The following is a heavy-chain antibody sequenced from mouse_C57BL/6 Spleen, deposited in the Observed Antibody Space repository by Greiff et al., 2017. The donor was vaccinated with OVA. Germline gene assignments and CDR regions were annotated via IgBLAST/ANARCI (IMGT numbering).Heavy chain of an antibody. D-gene: IGHD2-2*01. CDR2: IDPEDGET. CDR3: AIGYDPYYFDY. Sequence: EVKLMESGAELVKPGASVKLSCTASGFNIKDYYMHWVKQRPEQGLEWIGRIDPEDGETKYAPKFQGKATITADTSSNTAYLQLSSLTSEDTAVYYCAIGYDPYYFDYWGQGTTLTVSS. J-gene: IGHJ2*01. CDR1: GFNIKDYY. V-gene: IGHV14-2*01.